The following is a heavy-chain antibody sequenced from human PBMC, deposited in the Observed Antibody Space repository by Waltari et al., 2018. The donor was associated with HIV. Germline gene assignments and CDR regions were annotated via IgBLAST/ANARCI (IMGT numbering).Heavy chain of an antibody. Sequence: QVQLQESGPGLVKPSETLSLTCTVSGGSISSYYWSWTRQPAGKGLEWIGRIYTSGSTNYNPSLKSRVTMSVDTSKNQFSLKLSSVTAADTAVYYCARVRPSGDFWSGSDMDVWGQGTTVTVSS. V-gene: IGHV4-4*07. D-gene: IGHD3-3*01. J-gene: IGHJ6*02. CDR3: ARVRPSGDFWSGSDMDV. CDR1: GGSISSYY. CDR2: IYTSGST.